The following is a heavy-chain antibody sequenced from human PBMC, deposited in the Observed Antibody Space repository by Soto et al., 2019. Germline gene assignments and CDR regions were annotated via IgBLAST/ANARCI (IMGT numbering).Heavy chain of an antibody. J-gene: IGHJ6*02. D-gene: IGHD1-26*01. CDR3: AKPPPQGGAPEGYGMDV. V-gene: IGHV3-66*04. CDR1: DVILSNNY. Sequence: PGGCLRSSCPASDVILSNNYMSWARQAPRKGLEWVSVIYSGGSTYYADSVKGRFTISRDNSKNTLYLQMNSLRADDTAVYYCAKPPPQGGAPEGYGMDVWGPGTTVTVSS. CDR2: IYSGGST.